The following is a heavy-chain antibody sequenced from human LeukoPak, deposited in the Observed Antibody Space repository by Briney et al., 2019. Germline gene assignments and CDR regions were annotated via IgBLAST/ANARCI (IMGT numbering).Heavy chain of an antibody. J-gene: IGHJ4*02. CDR2: IWYDGSNK. V-gene: IGHV3-33*06. CDR3: AKDLKRFGDFGSIYFDF. Sequence: PGGSLRLSCAASGFTFSSYGMHWVRQAPGKGLEWVAVIWYDGSNKYYADSVKGRFTISRDNSKNTLYLQMNSLRAEDTAVYYCAKDLKRFGDFGSIYFDFWGQGTLVTVSS. CDR1: GFTFSSYG. D-gene: IGHD3-10*01.